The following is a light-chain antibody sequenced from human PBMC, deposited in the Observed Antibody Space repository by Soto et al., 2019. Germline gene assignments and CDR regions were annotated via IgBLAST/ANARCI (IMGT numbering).Light chain of an antibody. CDR1: NTNIGGNF. CDR3: STWDDSLSGVV. Sequence: QPVLTQPPSASGTPGQRVTISCSGSNTNIGGNFVYWFQQLPGTAPKLLIYNSNQRPSGVPDRFSGSKSGTSASLAISGLRSEDEADYYCSTWDDSLSGVVFGGGTKVTVL. CDR2: NSN. J-gene: IGLJ2*01. V-gene: IGLV1-47*02.